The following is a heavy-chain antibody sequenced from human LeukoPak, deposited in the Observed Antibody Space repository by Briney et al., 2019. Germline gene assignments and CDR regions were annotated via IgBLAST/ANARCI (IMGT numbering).Heavy chain of an antibody. CDR1: GGSFSGYY. V-gene: IGHV4-34*01. CDR2: INHSGST. CDR3: ASSRSGYSSGWIHFDY. Sequence: PSETLSLTCAVYGGSFSGYYWSWIRQPPGKGLEWIGEINHSGSTNYNPSLKSRVTISVDTSKNQFSLKLSSVTAADTAVYYCASSRSGYSSGWIHFDYWGQGTLVTVSS. D-gene: IGHD6-19*01. J-gene: IGHJ4*02.